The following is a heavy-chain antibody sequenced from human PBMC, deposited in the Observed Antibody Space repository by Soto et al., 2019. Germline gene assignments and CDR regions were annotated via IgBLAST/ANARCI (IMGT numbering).Heavy chain of an antibody. V-gene: IGHV4-31*03. CDR3: ARAYCSGGSCPVDF. CDR2: ISYSGST. CDR1: GGFVSSGGYY. D-gene: IGHD2-15*01. Sequence: QVQLQESGPGLVKPSQTLSLTCTVSGGFVSSGGYYWTWIRQRPGKGLEWIGYISYSGSTSYNSSLKXXIXLSVDMSKNQFSLRLSSVTAADTAVYFCARAYCSGGSCPVDFWGQGTLVTVSS. J-gene: IGHJ4*02.